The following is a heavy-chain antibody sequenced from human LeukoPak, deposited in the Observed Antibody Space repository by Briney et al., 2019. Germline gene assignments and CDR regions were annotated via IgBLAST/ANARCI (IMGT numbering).Heavy chain of an antibody. CDR1: GYSINNGYY. Sequence: SETLSLTCTVSGYSINNGYYWGWIRQPPGKGLEWIGSIYHSGSTYYKPSLKSRVTISVDTSKNQFSLKLSSVTAADTAVYYCARDVLYYFDYWGQGTLVTVSS. CDR3: ARDVLYYFDY. J-gene: IGHJ4*02. V-gene: IGHV4-38-2*02. CDR2: IYHSGST. D-gene: IGHD2-8*02.